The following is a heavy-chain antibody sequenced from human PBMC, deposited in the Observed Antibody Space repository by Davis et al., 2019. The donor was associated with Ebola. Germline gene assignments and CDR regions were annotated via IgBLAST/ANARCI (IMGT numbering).Heavy chain of an antibody. Sequence: GESLKISCTAAGFIFNKFGMNWVRQAPGQGLEWVAIISSDGSSTRYVDSVKGRFTISRDNAKNSLYLQMNSLRAEDTAVYYCARRYYDTSGYPFDYWGQGTLVTVSS. D-gene: IGHD3-22*01. CDR2: ISSDGSST. J-gene: IGHJ4*02. CDR3: ARRYYDTSGYPFDY. CDR1: GFIFNKFG. V-gene: IGHV3-33*08.